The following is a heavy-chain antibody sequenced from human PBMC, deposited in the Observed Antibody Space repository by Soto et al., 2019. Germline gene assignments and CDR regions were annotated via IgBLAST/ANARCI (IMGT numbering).Heavy chain of an antibody. Sequence: SETLSLTCTVSGCSISGYYWSWIRQPPGKELEWIGYIYYSGSTNYNPSLKSRVTISVDTSKNQFSLRLSSVTAADTAVYYCARHFWDPLAYFDYWGQGALVTVSS. D-gene: IGHD1-26*01. CDR3: ARHFWDPLAYFDY. CDR2: IYYSGST. J-gene: IGHJ4*02. V-gene: IGHV4-59*08. CDR1: GCSISGYY.